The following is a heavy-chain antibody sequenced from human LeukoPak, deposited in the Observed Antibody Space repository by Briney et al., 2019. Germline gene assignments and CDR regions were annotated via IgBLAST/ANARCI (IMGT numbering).Heavy chain of an antibody. D-gene: IGHD3-3*02. CDR3: ARGIFVNYYFDL. CDR2: IHYSGAT. Sequence: SETLSLTCSVSGGSITSYYWTWIRQPPGKGLEWIGGIHYSGATSYNPSLRGRATISIDMSKDQFSLSLTSVTAADTAEYYCARGIFVNYYFDLWGHGTLVTVSS. CDR1: GGSITSYY. J-gene: IGHJ2*01. V-gene: IGHV4-59*12.